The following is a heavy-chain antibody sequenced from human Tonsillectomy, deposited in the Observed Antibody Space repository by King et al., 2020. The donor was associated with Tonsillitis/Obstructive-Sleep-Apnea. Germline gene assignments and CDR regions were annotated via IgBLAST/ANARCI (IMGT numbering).Heavy chain of an antibody. Sequence: VQLVESGGGLVQPGGSLRLSCAASGFTFSSYSMNWVRQAPGKGLEWVSYISSSSSTIYYADSVKGRFTISRDNAKNSLYLQMNSLRDEDTAVYYCASERGGRSGGSRSFDYWGQGTLVTVSS. CDR2: ISSSSSTI. J-gene: IGHJ4*02. CDR1: GFTFSSYS. V-gene: IGHV3-48*02. CDR3: ASERGGRSGGSRSFDY. D-gene: IGHD2-15*01.